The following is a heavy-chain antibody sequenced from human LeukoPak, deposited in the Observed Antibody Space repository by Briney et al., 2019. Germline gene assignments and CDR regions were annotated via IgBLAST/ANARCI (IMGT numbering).Heavy chain of an antibody. CDR2: IKSDGSST. V-gene: IGHV3-74*01. Sequence: PGGSLRLSCAASGFTFSSYWMHWVRQAPGKGLVWVSRIKSDGSSTSYADSVKGRFTTSRNNAKNTLYLQMNSLRAEDTAVYYCARDQYSSGPRPIDYWGQGTLVTVSS. D-gene: IGHD5-18*01. J-gene: IGHJ4*02. CDR3: ARDQYSSGPRPIDY. CDR1: GFTFSSYW.